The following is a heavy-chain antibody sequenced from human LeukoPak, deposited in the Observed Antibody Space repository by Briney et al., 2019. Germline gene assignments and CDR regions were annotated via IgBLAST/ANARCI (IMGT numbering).Heavy chain of an antibody. J-gene: IGHJ4*02. D-gene: IGHD6-19*01. CDR3: ARLAVAGVGGSYMIDY. V-gene: IGHV1-69*13. CDR2: IMPIFGTA. CDR1: GGTFSSYA. Sequence: SVKVSCKASGGTFSSYAISWVRQAPGQGLEWMGGIMPIFGTANYAQKFQGRVTITADESTCTAYMELSSLRPEDTAVYYCARLAVAGVGGSYMIDYWGQGTLVTVSS.